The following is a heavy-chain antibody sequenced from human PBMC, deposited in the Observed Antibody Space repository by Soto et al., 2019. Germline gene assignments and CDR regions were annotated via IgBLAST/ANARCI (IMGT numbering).Heavy chain of an antibody. V-gene: IGHV4-34*01. CDR1: GGSFSGYY. J-gene: IGHJ4*02. CDR2: INHSGST. Sequence: SETLSLTCAVYGGSFSGYYWSWIRQPPGKGLEWIGEINHSGSTNYNPSLKSRVTISVDTSKNQFSLKLNSVTAADTAVYYCARGLSRRYSSSAGPPFDYWGQGTLGTVSS. D-gene: IGHD6-6*01. CDR3: ARGLSRRYSSSAGPPFDY.